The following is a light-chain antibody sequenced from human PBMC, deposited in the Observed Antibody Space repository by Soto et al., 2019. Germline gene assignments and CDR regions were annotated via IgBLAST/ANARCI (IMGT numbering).Light chain of an antibody. V-gene: IGLV2-11*01. Sequence: QSALTQPRSVSASPGQSVTISCTGTSSNVGGHNYVSWYQQNPGKAPKLMIYDATKRPSGVPDRFSGSKSGNAASLTISGLQAEDEADYDCCSYAASYTLVFGGGTKLTVL. CDR1: SSNVGGHNY. J-gene: IGLJ2*01. CDR2: DAT. CDR3: CSYAASYTLV.